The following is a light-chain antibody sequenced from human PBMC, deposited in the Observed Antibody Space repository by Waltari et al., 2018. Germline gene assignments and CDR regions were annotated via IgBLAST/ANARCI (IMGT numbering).Light chain of an antibody. CDR1: DLPKHF. CDR2: KYS. Sequence: SSDLTQPPSVSVSPGQPARITCSGDDLPKHFSYWYRQKPGQAPVLLIYKYSERPSGIPERFSGSTSGTTVTLTISPVQAEDEADYYCQSADSSGTYRVFGGGTRLTVL. J-gene: IGLJ2*01. CDR3: QSADSSGTYRV. V-gene: IGLV3-25*03.